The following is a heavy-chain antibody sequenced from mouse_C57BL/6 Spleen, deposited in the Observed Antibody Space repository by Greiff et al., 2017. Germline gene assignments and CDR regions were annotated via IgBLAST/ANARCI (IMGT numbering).Heavy chain of an antibody. CDR3: ARDPYDGYAV. V-gene: IGHV3-6*01. D-gene: IGHD2-3*01. CDR2: ISYDGSN. Sequence: EVQLQESGPGLVKPSQSLSLTCSVTGYSITSGYYWNWIRQFPGNKLEWMGYISYDGSNNYNPSLKNRISITRDTSKHQFFLKLNSVTTEDTATYYWARDPYDGYAVWGQGTLVTVSA. J-gene: IGHJ3*01. CDR1: GYSITSGYY.